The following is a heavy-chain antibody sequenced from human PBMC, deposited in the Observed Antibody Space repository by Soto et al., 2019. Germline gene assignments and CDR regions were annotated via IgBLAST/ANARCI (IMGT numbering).Heavy chain of an antibody. CDR1: GFPFSSCA. V-gene: IGHV3-23*01. CDR3: AKDPEIVVVVAAIGQGMDV. J-gene: IGHJ6*02. D-gene: IGHD2-2*02. Sequence: GGSLRLSCAASGFPFSSCAMSWVRQAPGKGLEWVSVISNSGGSTYYADSVKGRFTISRDNSKNTLFLQMNSLRAEDTAVYYCAKDPEIVVVVAAIGQGMDVWGQGTTVTVSS. CDR2: ISNSGGST.